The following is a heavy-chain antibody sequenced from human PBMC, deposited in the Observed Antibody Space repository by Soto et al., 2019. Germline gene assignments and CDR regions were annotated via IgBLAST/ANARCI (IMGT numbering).Heavy chain of an antibody. CDR3: ARIPSYYDFWSGYPKTGATTPYYYYGMDV. D-gene: IGHD3-3*01. J-gene: IGHJ6*02. CDR2: IYPCDSDT. V-gene: IGHV5-51*01. Sequence: GESLKISCKGSGYSFTSYCIGWVRQMPWKGLEWMGIIYPCDSDTRYSPSFQGQVTISADKSISTAYLQWSSLKASDTAMYYCARIPSYYDFWSGYPKTGATTPYYYYGMDVWGQGTTITVSS. CDR1: GYSFTSYC.